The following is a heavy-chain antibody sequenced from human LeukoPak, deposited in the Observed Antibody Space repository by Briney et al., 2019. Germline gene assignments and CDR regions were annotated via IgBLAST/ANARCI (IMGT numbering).Heavy chain of an antibody. D-gene: IGHD3-3*01. CDR1: GGSISSYY. Sequence: SETLSLTCTVSGGSISSYYWSWIRQPPGKGLEWIGYIYYSGSTNYNPSLKSRVTISVDTSKNQFSLKLSSVTAADTAVYYCARDPPYYDFWSGRRGPWGQGTLVTVSS. J-gene: IGHJ5*02. CDR2: IYYSGST. CDR3: ARDPPYYDFWSGRRGP. V-gene: IGHV4-59*01.